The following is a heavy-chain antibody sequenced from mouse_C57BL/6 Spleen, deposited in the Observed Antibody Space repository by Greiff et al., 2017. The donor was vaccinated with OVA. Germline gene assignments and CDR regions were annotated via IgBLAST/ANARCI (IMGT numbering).Heavy chain of an antibody. D-gene: IGHD1-1*01. V-gene: IGHV1-82*01. CDR3: ARDLSIYYYGSSYAYFDV. CDR1: GYAFSSSW. CDR2: IYPGDGDT. J-gene: IGHJ1*03. Sequence: QVQLQQSGPELVKPGASVKISCKASGYAFSSSWMNWVKQRPGKGLEWIGRIYPGDGDTNYNGKFKGKATLTADKSSSTAYMQLSSLTSEDSAVYFCARDLSIYYYGSSYAYFDVWGTGTTVTVSS.